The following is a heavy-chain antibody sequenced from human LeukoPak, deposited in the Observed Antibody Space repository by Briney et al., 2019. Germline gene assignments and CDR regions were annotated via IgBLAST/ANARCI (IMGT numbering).Heavy chain of an antibody. J-gene: IGHJ4*02. V-gene: IGHV1-2*02. CDR1: EDTFTGYY. D-gene: IGHD1-1*01. CDR3: ARDWNDSIDY. CDR2: INPNSGGT. Sequence: ASVKVTCKASEDTFTGYYIHWVRQAPGQGLEWMGWINPNSGGTNYAQKFQGRVTMTRDTSISTAYMELTRLRSDDTAVYYCARDWNDSIDYWGQGTLVTVSS.